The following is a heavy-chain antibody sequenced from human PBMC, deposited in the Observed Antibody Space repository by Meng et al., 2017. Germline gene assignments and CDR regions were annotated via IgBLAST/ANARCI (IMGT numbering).Heavy chain of an antibody. CDR2: ISPNNGNT. CDR3: ARDLQVPQLVRAVDY. Sequence: ASVKVSCKASGYTFTNYGISWVRQAPGQGLEWMGWISPNNGNTNYAQKLQGRVTMTTDTSTSTAYVELSGLRSDDTAVYYCARDLQVPQLVRAVDYWGQGTLVTVSS. D-gene: IGHD6-13*01. V-gene: IGHV1-18*01. CDR1: GYTFTNYG. J-gene: IGHJ4*02.